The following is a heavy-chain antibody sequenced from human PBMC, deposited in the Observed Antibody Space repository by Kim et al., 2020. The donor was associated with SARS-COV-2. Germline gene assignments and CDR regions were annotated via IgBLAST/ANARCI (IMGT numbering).Heavy chain of an antibody. CDR1: GFTFSSYS. CDR2: ISSSSSYI. J-gene: IGHJ6*02. D-gene: IGHD3-10*01. CDR3: ARVDPGGRVRGVLYYYYGMDV. V-gene: IGHV3-21*01. Sequence: GGSLRLSCAASGFTFSSYSMNWVRQAPRKGLEWVSSISSSSSYIYYADSVKGRFTISRDNAKNSLYLQMNSLRAEDTAVYYCARVDPGGRVRGVLYYYYGMDVWGQGTTVTVSS.